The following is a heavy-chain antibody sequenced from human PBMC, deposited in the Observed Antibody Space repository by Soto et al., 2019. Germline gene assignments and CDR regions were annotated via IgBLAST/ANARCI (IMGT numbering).Heavy chain of an antibody. CDR1: GFPFSSYV. Sequence: EVQLLESGGGLVQRGGSLRLSCAASGFPFSSYVMSWVRQAPGKGLEWVAYISGSSGYTGYADSVKGRFTISRDNAKNSLYLQMNSLRVEDTAVYYCARDRGGYGPPDVWGQGTTVTVSS. D-gene: IGHD3-10*01. CDR2: ISGSSGYT. V-gene: IGHV3-21*05. J-gene: IGHJ6*02. CDR3: ARDRGGYGPPDV.